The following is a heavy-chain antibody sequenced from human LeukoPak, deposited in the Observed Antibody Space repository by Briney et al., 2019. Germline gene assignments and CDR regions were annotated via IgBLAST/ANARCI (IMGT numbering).Heavy chain of an antibody. CDR1: GFTFSSYA. CDR2: ISGSGGST. Sequence: GGSLRLSCAASGFTFSSYAMSWVRQAPGKGLEWVSAISGSGGSTYCADSVKGRFTISRDNSKNTLYLQMNSLRAEDTAVYYCAKVSPAAPQGSMITFGGVTNFDYWGQGTLVTVSS. CDR3: AKVSPAAPQGSMITFGGVTNFDY. V-gene: IGHV3-23*01. D-gene: IGHD3-16*01. J-gene: IGHJ4*02.